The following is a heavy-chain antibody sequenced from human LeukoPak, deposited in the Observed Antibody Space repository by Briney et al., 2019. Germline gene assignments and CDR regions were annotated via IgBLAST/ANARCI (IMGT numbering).Heavy chain of an antibody. CDR1: GYTFTGYY. D-gene: IGHD3-10*01. CDR2: INPNSGCT. Sequence: GASVKVSCKASGYTFTGYYMHWVRQAPGQGLEWMGWINPNSGCTNYAQKFQGRVTMTRDTSISTAYMELSRLRSDDTAVYYCARLGSEVRAPYNWFDPWGQGTLVTVSS. V-gene: IGHV1-2*02. CDR3: ARLGSEVRAPYNWFDP. J-gene: IGHJ5*02.